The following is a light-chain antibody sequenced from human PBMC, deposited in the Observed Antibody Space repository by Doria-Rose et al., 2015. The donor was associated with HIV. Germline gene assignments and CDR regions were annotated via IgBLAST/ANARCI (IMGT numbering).Light chain of an antibody. J-gene: IGKJ2*01. CDR2: AAS. CDR1: QSIDTY. CDR3: QQSYSTPYT. V-gene: IGKV1-39*01. Sequence: TQSPSSLSASVGDRVTITCRSSQSIDTYLNWYQQKPGEAPKFLIYAASTLHSGVPLRFSGSGSGTDFTFTIASLQPEDFAIYHCQQSYSTPYTFGQGTKLETK.